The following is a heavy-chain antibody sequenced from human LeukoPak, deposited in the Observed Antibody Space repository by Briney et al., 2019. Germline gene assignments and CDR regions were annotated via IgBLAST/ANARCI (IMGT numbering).Heavy chain of an antibody. V-gene: IGHV4-59*01. Sequence: SETLSLTCTVQGGSISTYYWSWIRQPPGKGLEWIGYIYYSGSTNYNPSLKSRVTISLDTPRNQFSLKLSSVTAADTAVYYCARDCSGASCYDYWGQGTLVTVSS. J-gene: IGHJ4*02. D-gene: IGHD2-15*01. CDR1: GGSISTYY. CDR3: ARDCSGASCYDY. CDR2: IYYSGST.